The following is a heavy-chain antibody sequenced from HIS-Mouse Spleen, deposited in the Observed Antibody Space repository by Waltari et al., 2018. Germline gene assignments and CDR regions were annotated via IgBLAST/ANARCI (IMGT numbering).Heavy chain of an antibody. CDR2: INPNSGGT. CDR3: ARSAGYSYGDAFDI. V-gene: IGHV1-2*02. J-gene: IGHJ3*02. D-gene: IGHD5-18*01. CDR1: GSTFTGYY. Sequence: QVQLVQSGAEVKKPGASVKVSCKASGSTFTGYYLHWVPPAPGQGLEWMGWINPNSGGTNYAQKFQGRVTMTRDTSISTAYMELSRLRSDDTAVYYCARSAGYSYGDAFDIWGQGTMVTVSS.